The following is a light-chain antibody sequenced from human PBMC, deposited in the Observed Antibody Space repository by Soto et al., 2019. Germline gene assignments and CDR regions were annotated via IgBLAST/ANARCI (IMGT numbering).Light chain of an antibody. Sequence: ALTQPASVSGSPGQSITISCTRTSSDVGSYNFVSWYQQHPGEVPKVMIYEVSKRPSGVSDRFSGSKSGNTASLTISGLQAEDEADYYCCADAGRSTYVFGTGTKVTVL. CDR3: CADAGRSTYV. J-gene: IGLJ1*01. CDR2: EVS. V-gene: IGLV2-23*02. CDR1: SSDVGSYNF.